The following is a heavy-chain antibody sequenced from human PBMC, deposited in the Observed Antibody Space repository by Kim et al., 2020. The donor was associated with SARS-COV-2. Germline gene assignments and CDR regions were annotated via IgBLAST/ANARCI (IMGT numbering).Heavy chain of an antibody. CDR1: GFTFVTYA. Sequence: GGSLRLSCAASGFTFVTYAMNWVRQAPGRGLEWVSVISGVGGRHYYADSVKGRFTISRDNSKNTLYLQMNSLRAEDTAVYYCAKLLVGTARGIDAFDSWGQGTMVAVPS. J-gene: IGHJ3*02. CDR3: AKLLVGTARGIDAFDS. D-gene: IGHD2-21*02. V-gene: IGHV3-23*01. CDR2: ISGVGGRH.